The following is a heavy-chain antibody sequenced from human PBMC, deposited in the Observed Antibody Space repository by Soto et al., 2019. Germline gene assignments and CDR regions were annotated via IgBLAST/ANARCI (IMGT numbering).Heavy chain of an antibody. V-gene: IGHV3-33*01. D-gene: IGHD3-10*01. CDR3: ARAQGTYGYYYGMDV. J-gene: IGHJ6*02. Sequence: GALILSCAASGFTFSAHCIHWVREAPGKGLEWVAVIWYDGSHQYYADSVKGRFTISRDNSKNTLYLDMNSLRAEDKAVYYCARAQGTYGYYYGMDVWGQGTKGTVAS. CDR2: IWYDGSHQ. CDR1: GFTFSAHC.